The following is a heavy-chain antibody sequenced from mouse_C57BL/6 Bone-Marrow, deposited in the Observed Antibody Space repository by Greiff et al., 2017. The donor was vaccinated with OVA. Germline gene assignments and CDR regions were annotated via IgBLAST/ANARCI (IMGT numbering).Heavy chain of an antibody. CDR1: GYTFTSYW. D-gene: IGHD2-1*01. J-gene: IGHJ2*01. V-gene: IGHV1-64*01. Sequence: VQLQQPGAELVKPGASVKLSCKASGYTFTSYWMHWVKQRPGQGLEWIGMIHPNSGSTNYNEKFKGKATLTVDKSSSTAYMQLSSLTSEDSAVYYCARRDGNYEDFDYFDYWGQGTTLTVSS. CDR3: ARRDGNYEDFDYFDY. CDR2: IHPNSGST.